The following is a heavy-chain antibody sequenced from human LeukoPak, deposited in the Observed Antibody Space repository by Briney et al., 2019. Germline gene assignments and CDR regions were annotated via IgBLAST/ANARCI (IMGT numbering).Heavy chain of an antibody. CDR1: GYNFISYG. CDR3: ARAVKTGVVVIPATINYYGMDV. V-gene: IGHV1-18*01. D-gene: IGHD2-2*01. Sequence: ASVKVSCKASGYNFISYGISWVRQAPGQGLEWMGWISVYNGKTNYAQRFQGRVTMATDTSTSTAFMELRSLRSDDTAVYYCARAVKTGVVVIPATINYYGMDVWGQGTTVTVSS. CDR2: ISVYNGKT. J-gene: IGHJ6*02.